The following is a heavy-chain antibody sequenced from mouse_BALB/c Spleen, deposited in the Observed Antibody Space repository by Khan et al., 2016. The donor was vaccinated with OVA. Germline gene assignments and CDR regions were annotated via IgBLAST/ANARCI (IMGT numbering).Heavy chain of an antibody. V-gene: IGHV3-5*02. J-gene: IGHJ1*01. CDR1: GISITSGNYR. CDR3: ARGYSILYWFFDV. CDR2: IYYSGTV. D-gene: IGHD1-1*01. Sequence: EVQLQESGPGLVKPSQTVSLTCTVTGISITSGNYRWSWIRQFPGNKLEWIGNIYYSGTVTYNPSLTSRTTITSDTSKNQFFLEMNSLTAEDTAKYYCARGYSILYWFFDVWGAGTTVTVSS.